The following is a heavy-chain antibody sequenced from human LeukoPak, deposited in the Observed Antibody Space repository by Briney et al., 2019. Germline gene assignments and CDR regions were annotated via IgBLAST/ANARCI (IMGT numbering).Heavy chain of an antibody. CDR1: GYSISTTNY. Sequence: PSETLSLTCGVSGYSISTTNYWGWIRQPPGKGLEWIGSIYHSGSVHYDPSLKSRLTISVDTSKNQFSLKLSSVTAADTAVYYCARDFGSGGTWRGWFDPWGQGALVTVSS. CDR2: IYHSGSV. V-gene: IGHV4-38-2*02. J-gene: IGHJ5*02. D-gene: IGHD2-15*01. CDR3: ARDFGSGGTWRGWFDP.